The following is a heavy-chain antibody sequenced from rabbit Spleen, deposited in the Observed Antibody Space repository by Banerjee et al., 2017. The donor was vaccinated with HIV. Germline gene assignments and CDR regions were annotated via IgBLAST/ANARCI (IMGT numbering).Heavy chain of an antibody. V-gene: IGHV1S40*01. D-gene: IGHD1-1*01. CDR1: GLSLTSSDY. CDR2: IDAGSSGFT. Sequence: QSLEESGGDLVKPGASLTLTCTASGLSLTSSDYMCWVRQAPGKGLEWIACIDAGSSGFTYHASWAKGRFTISKTSSTTVTLQMTSLTAADTATYFCARDLDAVIGWNFGWWGPGTLVTVS. CDR3: ARDLDAVIGWNFGW. J-gene: IGHJ4*01.